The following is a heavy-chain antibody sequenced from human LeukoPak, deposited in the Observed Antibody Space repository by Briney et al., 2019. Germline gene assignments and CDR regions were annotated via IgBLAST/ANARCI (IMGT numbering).Heavy chain of an antibody. CDR1: GFTFSSYW. V-gene: IGHV3-74*01. CDR3: ARSRTHSGQYYFDY. D-gene: IGHD5-12*01. J-gene: IGHJ4*02. CDR2: IKSDGSS. Sequence: GGSLRLSRAASGFTFSSYWMHWVRQAPGKGLVWVSRIKSDGSSIYADSVKGRFTISRDNAKNSLYLQMNSLRAEDTAVYYCARSRTHSGQYYFDYWGQGTLVTVSS.